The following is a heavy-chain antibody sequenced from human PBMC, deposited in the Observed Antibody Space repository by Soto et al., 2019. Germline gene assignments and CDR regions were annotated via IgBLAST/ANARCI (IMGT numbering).Heavy chain of an antibody. CDR1: GFTFSSYS. J-gene: IGHJ4*02. D-gene: IGHD6-13*01. V-gene: IGHV3-48*01. CDR3: ARDLGSWSAFDY. Sequence: ASGFTFSSYSRNWVRQAPGKGLEWVSYISSTSSTIYYADSVKGRFTISRDNAKDSLYLHMNSLRAEDTAVYFCARDLGSWSAFDYWGEGTLVT. CDR2: ISSTSSTI.